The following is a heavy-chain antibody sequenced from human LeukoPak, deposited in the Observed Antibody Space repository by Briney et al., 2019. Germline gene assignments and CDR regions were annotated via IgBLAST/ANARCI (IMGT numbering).Heavy chain of an antibody. D-gene: IGHD4-17*01. V-gene: IGHV4-34*01. Sequence: TSETLSLTCAVYGGSFSNYYWSWIRQPPGKGLEWIGEINHSGSTNYNSSLKSRVTISVDTSKNQFSLKLSSVTAADTAVYYCARVPTVTFFDYWGQGTLVTVSS. CDR1: GGSFSNYY. CDR3: ARVPTVTFFDY. J-gene: IGHJ4*02. CDR2: INHSGST.